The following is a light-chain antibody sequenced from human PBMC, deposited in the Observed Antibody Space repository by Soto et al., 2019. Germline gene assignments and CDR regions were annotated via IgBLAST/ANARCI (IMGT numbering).Light chain of an antibody. V-gene: IGKV3-11*01. Sequence: EIVLTQSPATLSLSPGERATLSCRASQSVSSYLAWYQQKPGQDPRLLLYDASNRATGITAKFSGSGSGTDFTLTISSLEPEDFAVYYCQQRGNWPPITFGQGTRLEIK. CDR3: QQRGNWPPIT. J-gene: IGKJ5*01. CDR2: DAS. CDR1: QSVSSY.